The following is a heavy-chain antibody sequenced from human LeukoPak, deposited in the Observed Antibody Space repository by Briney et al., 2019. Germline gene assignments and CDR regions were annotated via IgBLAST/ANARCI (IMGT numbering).Heavy chain of an antibody. J-gene: IGHJ4*02. Sequence: GASVKGSCKASGYTFTSYAIHWVRQAPGQRLEWMGWISVGNGNTKYSQKLQGRVTITRDTSASTAYMELSSLRSEDTAVYYCTRERGQGRYDYWGQGTLVTVSS. CDR2: ISVGNGNT. V-gene: IGHV1-3*01. CDR1: GYTFTSYA. CDR3: TRERGQGRYDY.